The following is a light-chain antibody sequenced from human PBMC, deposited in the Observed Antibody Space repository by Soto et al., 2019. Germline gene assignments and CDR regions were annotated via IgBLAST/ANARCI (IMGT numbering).Light chain of an antibody. Sequence: EIQMTQSTSSLSASVGDRVTITCRASQSISTYLNWYQQKPGKAPELLIYVASSLQSGVPSRFNGSGSGTDFTLTINSLRPEDFATYYCQQAYSFPITFGQGNDWRL. J-gene: IGKJ5*01. CDR3: QQAYSFPIT. V-gene: IGKV1-39*01. CDR2: VAS. CDR1: QSISTY.